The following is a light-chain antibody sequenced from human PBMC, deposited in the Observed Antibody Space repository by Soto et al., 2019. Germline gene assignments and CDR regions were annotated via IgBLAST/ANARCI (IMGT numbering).Light chain of an antibody. V-gene: IGKV1-5*03. Sequence: DIPMTQSPSTLSASVGDRITITCRASQSISSWLAWYQQKPGKAPKLLIYKASSLEGGVPSRFSGSGSGTEFTLTISSLQPDDYATYYCQQLKSNLITFGQGTRLEI. CDR1: QSISSW. CDR3: QQLKSNLIT. CDR2: KAS. J-gene: IGKJ5*01.